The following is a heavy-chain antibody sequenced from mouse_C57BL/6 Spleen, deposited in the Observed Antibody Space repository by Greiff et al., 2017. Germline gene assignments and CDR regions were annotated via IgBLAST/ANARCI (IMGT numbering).Heavy chain of an antibody. J-gene: IGHJ2*01. CDR1: GYTFTDYE. V-gene: IGHV1-15*01. CDR2: IDPETGGT. CDR3: TRPNYGSSD. D-gene: IGHD1-1*01. Sequence: QVQLQQSGAELVRPGASVTLSCKASGYTFTDYEMHWVQQTPVHGLEWIGAIDPETGGTAYNQKFKGKAILTADKSSLTAYMELRSLTSEDSAVYYCTRPNYGSSDWGQGTTLTVSS.